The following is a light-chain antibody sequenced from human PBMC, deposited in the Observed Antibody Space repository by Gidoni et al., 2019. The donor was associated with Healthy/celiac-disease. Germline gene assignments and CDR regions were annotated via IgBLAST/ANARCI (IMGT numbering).Light chain of an antibody. V-gene: IGKV2-28*01. CDR3: MQALHPAAIT. CDR1: QSLLHSNGYNY. J-gene: IGKJ3*01. Sequence: DIVMPQSPLSLPVTPGEPASISCRSSQSLLHSNGYNYLDWYLQKPGQSPQLLIYLGSNRASGVPDRFSGSGSGTDFTLKISRVEAEDVGVYYCMQALHPAAITFGPGTKVDIK. CDR2: LGS.